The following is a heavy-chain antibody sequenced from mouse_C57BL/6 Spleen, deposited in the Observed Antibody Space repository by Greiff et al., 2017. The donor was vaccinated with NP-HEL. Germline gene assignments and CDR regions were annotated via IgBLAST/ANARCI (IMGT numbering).Heavy chain of an antibody. CDR1: GFTFSSYG. Sequence: VQLKESGGDLVKPGGSLKLSCAASGFTFSSYGMSWVRQTPDKRLEWVATISSGGSYTYYPDSVKGRFTISRDNAKNTLYLQMSSLKSEDTAMYYCARHPHYDYDWAWFAYWGQGTLVTVSA. CDR3: ARHPHYDYDWAWFAY. D-gene: IGHD2-4*01. CDR2: ISSGGSYT. V-gene: IGHV5-6*01. J-gene: IGHJ3*01.